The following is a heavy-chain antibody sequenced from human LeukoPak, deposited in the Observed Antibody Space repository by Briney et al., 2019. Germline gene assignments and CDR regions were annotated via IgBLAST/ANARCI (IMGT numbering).Heavy chain of an antibody. CDR3: AMSSMAARSWFDP. CDR2: INPNSGGT. V-gene: IGHV1-2*06. CDR1: RYTLTGYY. J-gene: IGHJ5*02. D-gene: IGHD6-6*01. Sequence: ASLKVSCKASRYTLTGYYLHWVRQAPGQGLEWMGRINPNSGGTNYAQKFQGRITMSRDTSISTVYMELSRLRSDDTAVYYCAMSSMAARSWFDPWGEGSLVTVSS.